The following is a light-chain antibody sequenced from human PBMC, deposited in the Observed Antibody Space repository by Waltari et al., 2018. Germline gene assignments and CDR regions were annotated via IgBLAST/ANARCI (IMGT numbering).Light chain of an antibody. CDR1: QSVNSW. J-gene: IGKJ2*01. CDR2: ETS. Sequence: DVQMPQSPSTLSASVGDRVPITCRASQSVNSWLAWYQQKPGTAPQLLIYETSTLASGVPSRFSGSGSGTEFTLTINTLQPEDFATFFCKQYDSYPYTLGQGSKEEI. V-gene: IGKV1-5*03. CDR3: KQYDSYPYT.